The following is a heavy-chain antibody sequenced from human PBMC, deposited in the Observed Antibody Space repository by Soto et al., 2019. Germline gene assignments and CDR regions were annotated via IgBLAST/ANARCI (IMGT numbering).Heavy chain of an antibody. J-gene: IGHJ6*02. V-gene: IGHV3-20*04. CDR2: TNWSGVDT. Sequence: SGGSLRLSCAASGFIFEDYGMNWVRQTPDKGLEWVSFTNWSGVDTRYGDSVKGRFTISRDNAKNSLYLQMNSLRAEDTAVYYCARDFKRIAAAGRLGYYYYGMDVWGQGTTVTVSS. D-gene: IGHD6-13*01. CDR1: GFIFEDYG. CDR3: ARDFKRIAAAGRLGYYYYGMDV.